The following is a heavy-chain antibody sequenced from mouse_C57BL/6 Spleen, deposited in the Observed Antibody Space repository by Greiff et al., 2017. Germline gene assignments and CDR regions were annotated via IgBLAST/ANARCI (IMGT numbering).Heavy chain of an antibody. J-gene: IGHJ4*01. V-gene: IGHV1-61*01. CDR2: IYPSDSET. Sequence: VQLQQPGAELVRPGSSVKLSCKASGYTFTSYWMDWVKQRPGQGLEWIGNIYPSDSETHYNQKFKDKATLTVDKSSSTAYMQLSSLTSEDSAVYYCATSDRGDYWGQGTSVTVSS. CDR1: GYTFTSYW. CDR3: ATSDRGDY.